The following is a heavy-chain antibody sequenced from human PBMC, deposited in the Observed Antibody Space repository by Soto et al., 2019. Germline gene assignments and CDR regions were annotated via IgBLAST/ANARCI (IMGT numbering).Heavy chain of an antibody. CDR1: GGCISSSRDY. V-gene: IGHV4-39*01. J-gene: IGHJ4*02. Sequence: SETLSLTCTVAGGCISSSRDYWGWSRQPPGKGLEWIGSVYYSGSTYHNPSLKSRVTISVDTSKNQFSLKLSSVTAADTAVYYCARRPATVIAIDYWGQGTLVTVSS. CDR3: ARRPATVIAIDY. CDR2: VYYSGST. D-gene: IGHD2-21*01.